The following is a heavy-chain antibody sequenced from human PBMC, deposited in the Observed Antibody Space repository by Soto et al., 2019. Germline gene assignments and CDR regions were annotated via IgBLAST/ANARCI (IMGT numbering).Heavy chain of an antibody. CDR2: IKQDGSEK. CDR3: ARDFLGEFHPDYYYYYGMDV. V-gene: IGHV3-7*05. D-gene: IGHD3-16*01. Sequence: GESLKISCAASGFTFSSYWMSWVRQAPGKGLEWVANIKQDGSEKYYVDSVKGRFTISRDNAKNSLYLQMNSLRAEDTAVYYCARDFLGEFHPDYYYYYGMDVWGQGTTVTVSS. J-gene: IGHJ6*02. CDR1: GFTFSSYW.